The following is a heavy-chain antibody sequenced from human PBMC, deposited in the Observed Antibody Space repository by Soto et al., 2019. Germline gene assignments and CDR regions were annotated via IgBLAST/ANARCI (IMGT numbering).Heavy chain of an antibody. CDR1: GFIVTRYS. V-gene: IGHV3-21*06. J-gene: IGHJ4*02. CDR3: ARESEDLTSNFDY. Sequence: PGGSLRLSSAASGFIVTRYSMNWVRQAPGKGLEWVSSISSTTNYIYYGDSMKGRFTISRDNAKNSLYLEMNSLRAEDTAVYYCARESEDLTSNFDYWGQGPLVTVSS. CDR2: ISSTTNYI.